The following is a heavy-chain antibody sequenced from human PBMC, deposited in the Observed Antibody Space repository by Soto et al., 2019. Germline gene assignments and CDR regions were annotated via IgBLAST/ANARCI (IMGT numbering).Heavy chain of an antibody. V-gene: IGHV3-30*18. CDR3: AKDDDDYGDVDAFDL. D-gene: IGHD4-17*01. CDR2: ISYDGSNK. Sequence: QVQLVESGGGVVQPGRSLRLSCAASGFTFSSYGMHWVRQAPGKGLEWVAVISYDGSNKYYADSVKGRFTISRDNSKNTLYLQMNSLRAEDTAVYYCAKDDDDYGDVDAFDLWGQGTMVTVSS. CDR1: GFTFSSYG. J-gene: IGHJ3*01.